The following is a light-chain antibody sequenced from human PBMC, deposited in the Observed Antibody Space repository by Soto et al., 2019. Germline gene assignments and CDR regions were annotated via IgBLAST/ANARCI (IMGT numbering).Light chain of an antibody. CDR1: QSISNW. CDR2: DAS. CDR3: QHYNGR. Sequence: DIQITQSPSTLSASVGDRVTITCRPSQSISNWLAWYQQKPGKAPKVLIYDASSLKSGVPSRFSGSGSGTEFTLTINSLQPDDFATYYCQHYNGRFGQGTRLEI. J-gene: IGKJ2*03. V-gene: IGKV1-5*01.